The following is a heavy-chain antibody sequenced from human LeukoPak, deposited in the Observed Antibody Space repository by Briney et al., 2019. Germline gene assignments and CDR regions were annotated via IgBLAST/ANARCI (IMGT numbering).Heavy chain of an antibody. CDR3: AAESYYFDC. V-gene: IGHV3-23*01. CDR1: GFTFSRCD. Sequence: SGGSLRLSCAVSGFTFSRCDMSWVRRAPGKGLEWVSGISGSGGSTYYADSVKGRFTISRDNSKNTLYLQMNSLRAEDTALYYCAAESYYFDCYGQGTLVTVSS. J-gene: IGHJ4*02. CDR2: ISGSGGST.